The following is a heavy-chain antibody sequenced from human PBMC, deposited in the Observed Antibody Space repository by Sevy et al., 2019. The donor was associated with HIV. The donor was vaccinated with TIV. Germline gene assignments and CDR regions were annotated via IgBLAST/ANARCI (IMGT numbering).Heavy chain of an antibody. Sequence: GGSLRLSCAASGFTFSDYYMSWVRKAPGKGLEWVSYISSSGSTIYYADSVKGRFTISRDNAKNSLYLQMNSLRAEDTAVYYCARDPTYYDFWSGYYTGWFDPWGQGTLVTVSS. D-gene: IGHD3-3*01. CDR1: GFTFSDYY. J-gene: IGHJ5*02. CDR3: ARDPTYYDFWSGYYTGWFDP. CDR2: ISSSGSTI. V-gene: IGHV3-11*01.